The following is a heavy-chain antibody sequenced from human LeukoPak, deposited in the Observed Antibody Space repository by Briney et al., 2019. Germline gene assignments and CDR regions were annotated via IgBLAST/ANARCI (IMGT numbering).Heavy chain of an antibody. D-gene: IGHD5/OR15-5a*01. CDR2: IWFDGSKE. J-gene: IGHJ4*02. CDR1: GFSFSSYG. CDR3: ARDPSSTGYYFDN. Sequence: GGSLRLSCAASGFSFSSYGFHWVRQAPGKGLEWVALIWFDGSKEYYADSVEGRFTISRDNPKKTLFLQMNSLRAEDTAVYHCARDPSSTGYYFDNWGQGTLVTVSS. V-gene: IGHV3-33*01.